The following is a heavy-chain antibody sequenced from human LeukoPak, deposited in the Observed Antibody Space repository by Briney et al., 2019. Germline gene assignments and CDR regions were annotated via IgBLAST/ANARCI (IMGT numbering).Heavy chain of an antibody. CDR1: GFNFTSYL. CDR2: ISSFGGRT. J-gene: IGHJ4*02. Sequence: GGALRLSCAASGFNFTSYLMTWVRPAPGKGLEWGSGISSFGGRTYYADSVKGRFPISRENSKNTLYLQMSSLRADDTAVYYCAGAGVAGQVIDYWGQGTLVTVSS. V-gene: IGHV3-23*01. CDR3: AGAGVAGQVIDY. D-gene: IGHD6-19*01.